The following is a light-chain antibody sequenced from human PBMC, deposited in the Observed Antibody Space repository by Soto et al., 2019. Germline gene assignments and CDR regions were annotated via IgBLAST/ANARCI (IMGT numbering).Light chain of an antibody. Sequence: EIVLTQSPATPSLSPGERATLSCRASQSVGGYLSWYQLIPGEAPRLLVYAASIRATGIPSRFSGSGSGTDFTLTISSLEPEDFAVYYCQQRSNWPPIAFGQGTRLEIK. J-gene: IGKJ5*01. CDR3: QQRSNWPPIA. CDR2: AAS. CDR1: QSVGGY. V-gene: IGKV3-11*01.